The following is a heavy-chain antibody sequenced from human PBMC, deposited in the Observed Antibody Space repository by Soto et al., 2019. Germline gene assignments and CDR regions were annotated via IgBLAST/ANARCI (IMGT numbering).Heavy chain of an antibody. D-gene: IGHD5-12*01. Sequence: VGSLRLSCAASGFTFSSYAMHWVRQAPGKGLEWVAVISYDGSNKYYADSVKGRFTISRDNSKNTLYLQMNSLRAEDTAVYYCAIDLRRWLQSSWLDPCGQRTPVT. CDR1: GFTFSSYA. CDR2: ISYDGSNK. J-gene: IGHJ5*02. CDR3: AIDLRRWLQSSWLDP. V-gene: IGHV3-30-3*01.